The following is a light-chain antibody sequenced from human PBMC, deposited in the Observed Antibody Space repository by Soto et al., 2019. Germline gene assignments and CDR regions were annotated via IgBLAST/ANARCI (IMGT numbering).Light chain of an antibody. CDR2: DAS. CDR3: QQYGSSPGT. CDR1: QCVSSSS. Sequence: PGERATLSCRASQCVSSSSLAWYQQKPGQAPRLLIYDASTRATSIPDRFSGSGSGTDFTLTISRLEPEDFAAYYCQQYGSSPGTFGQGTKVDIK. J-gene: IGKJ1*01. V-gene: IGKV3-20*01.